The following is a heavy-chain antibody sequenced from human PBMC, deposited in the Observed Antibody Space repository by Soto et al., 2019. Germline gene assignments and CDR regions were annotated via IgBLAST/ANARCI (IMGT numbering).Heavy chain of an antibody. V-gene: IGHV1-69*13. CDR2: IIPIFGTA. D-gene: IGHD5-12*01. J-gene: IGHJ4*02. Sequence: SVKVSCKASGGTFSSYAISWVRQAPGQGLEWMGGIIPIFGTANYAQKFQGRVTITADESTSTAYMELSSLRSEDTAVYYCARDRGYSGYDLDYWGQGTLVTVSS. CDR1: GGTFSSYA. CDR3: ARDRGYSGYDLDY.